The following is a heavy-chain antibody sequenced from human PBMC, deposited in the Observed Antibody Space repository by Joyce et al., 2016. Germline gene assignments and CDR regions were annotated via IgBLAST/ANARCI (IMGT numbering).Heavy chain of an antibody. CDR2: IYPGDFET. CDR1: GDIFSSDL. Sequence: EVQLVQSGAEVKKPGESLKISCKGYGDIFSSDLIGWVRQMPGKGLEWIGIIYPGDFETRCSTSFQGQVTMSVDKSISTAYLQWTSLKASDSAMYYCGRQKGFGELWDGMDVWGQGTTVTVSS. J-gene: IGHJ6*02. V-gene: IGHV5-51*01. D-gene: IGHD3-10*01. CDR3: GRQKGFGELWDGMDV.